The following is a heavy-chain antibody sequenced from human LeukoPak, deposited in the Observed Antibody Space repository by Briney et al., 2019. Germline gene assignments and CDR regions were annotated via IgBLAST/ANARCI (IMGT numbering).Heavy chain of an antibody. CDR1: GFTFSDYY. V-gene: IGHV3-11*03. D-gene: IGHD3-22*01. Sequence: GGSLRLSCAASGFTFSDYYMSWIRQAPGKGLEWVSYISSSGSYSNYADSVKGRFTISRDNAKNSLYLQMNSLRAEDTAVYFCARGSGYYDRVLDYWGREPWSPSPQ. CDR3: ARGSGYYDRVLDY. CDR2: ISSSGSYS. J-gene: IGHJ4*02.